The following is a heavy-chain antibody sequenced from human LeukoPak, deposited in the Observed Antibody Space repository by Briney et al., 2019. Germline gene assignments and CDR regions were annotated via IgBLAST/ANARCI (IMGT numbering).Heavy chain of an antibody. CDR3: AKDLTMVRGAVTN. D-gene: IGHD3-10*01. V-gene: IGHV3-30*02. J-gene: IGHJ4*02. CDR1: GFNLSSYA. Sequence: GGSPRLPCAGSGFNLSSYALGWVRQAPGKGPGGGAFIRSDGENKYYADSVKGRLTVSRDTSKNTLFLEMNYLKTEDTATHYCAKDLTMVRGAVTNWGQGTQVTVSS. CDR2: IRSDGENK.